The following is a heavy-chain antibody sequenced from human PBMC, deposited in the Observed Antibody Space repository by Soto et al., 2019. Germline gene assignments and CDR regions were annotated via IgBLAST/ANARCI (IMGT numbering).Heavy chain of an antibody. CDR2: IIPIFGTA. CDR1: GGTFSSYA. Sequence: QVQLVQSGAEVKKPGSSVKVSCKASGGTFSSYAISWVRQAPGQGLEWMGGIIPIFGTANYAQKFQGRVTFAEDESRSRAVVGLSSLRSEDTAVYYCARTLRGYSGYDPPGYYFGMDAWGPGTTVTVSS. D-gene: IGHD5-12*01. J-gene: IGHJ6*02. CDR3: ARTLRGYSGYDPPGYYFGMDA. V-gene: IGHV1-69*12.